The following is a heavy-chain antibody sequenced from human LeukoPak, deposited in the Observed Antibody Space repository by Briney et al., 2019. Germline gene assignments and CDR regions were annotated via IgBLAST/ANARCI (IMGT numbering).Heavy chain of an antibody. J-gene: IGHJ4*02. CDR3: ARDHAGSGRAFDY. CDR2: LSSGGINK. CDR1: GFTFSTYG. V-gene: IGHV3-30*03. Sequence: GGSLRLSCEASGFTFSTYGIHWVRQAPGKGLEWVGLLSSGGINKHYADSVKGRFIISRDNSMNTLYPQMNSLGVEDTAVYYCARDHAGSGRAFDYWGQGTLVTVSS. D-gene: IGHD2-15*01.